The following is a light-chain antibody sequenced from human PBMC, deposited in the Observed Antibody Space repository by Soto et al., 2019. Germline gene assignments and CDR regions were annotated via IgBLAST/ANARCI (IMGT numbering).Light chain of an antibody. CDR1: QSVSSSY. CDR2: GAS. V-gene: IGKV3-20*01. Sequence: IVLTQSPGTLSLSPGERATLSCRASQSVSSSYLAWYQQKPGQAPRLLIYGASSRATGIPDRFSGSGSGTNFSPTTSSRVDAEDFGDYCRQHDGTSPSTFGQGTRLEIK. CDR3: QHDGTSPST. J-gene: IGKJ5*01.